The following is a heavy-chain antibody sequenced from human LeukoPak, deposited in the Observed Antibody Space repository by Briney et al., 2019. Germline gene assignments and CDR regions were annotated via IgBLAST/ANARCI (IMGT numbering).Heavy chain of an antibody. CDR1: GFTFSSYS. Sequence: GGSLRLSCAASGFTFSSYSMSWVRQAPGKGLEWVSSISSSSSYIYYADSVKGRFTISRDNAKNSLYLQMNSLRAEDAAVYYCARGGRIFGVVPLDYWGQGTPVTVSS. J-gene: IGHJ4*02. V-gene: IGHV3-21*01. D-gene: IGHD3-3*01. CDR3: ARGGRIFGVVPLDY. CDR2: ISSSSSYI.